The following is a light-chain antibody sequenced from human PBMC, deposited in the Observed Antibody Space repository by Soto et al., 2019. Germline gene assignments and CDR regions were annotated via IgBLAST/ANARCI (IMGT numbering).Light chain of an antibody. CDR1: SSNIGARYE. CDR3: QSYDSSLSAVV. Sequence: QSVLTQPPSVSGAPGQTVTISCTGSSSNIGARYEVHWYQQLPGTAPKLLIYEDIKRPSGVPDRFSGSKSGASAPLAITGLLSEDEAEYYCQSYDSSLSAVVFGGGTKVTVL. V-gene: IGLV1-40*01. CDR2: EDI. J-gene: IGLJ2*01.